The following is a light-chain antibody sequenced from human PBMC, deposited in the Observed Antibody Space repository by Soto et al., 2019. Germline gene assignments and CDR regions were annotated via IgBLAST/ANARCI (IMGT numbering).Light chain of an antibody. CDR1: ESVSSN. CDR2: GAS. CDR3: QQYNNWPPSII. J-gene: IGKJ5*01. V-gene: IGKV3-15*01. Sequence: VMTQSPATPSVSPGERATLSCRASESVSSNLAWYQQRPGQAPRLLIYGASTRATDTPVGFRGGGSGTEFTLTISSLQSEDFAVYYCQQYNNWPPSIIFGQGTRLEIK.